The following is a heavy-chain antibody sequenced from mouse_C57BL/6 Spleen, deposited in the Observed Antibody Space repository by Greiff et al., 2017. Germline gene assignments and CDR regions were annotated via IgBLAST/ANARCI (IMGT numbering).Heavy chain of an antibody. CDR2: IDPSDSET. CDR3: ARFGGNYRHFDY. Sequence: VQLQQPGAELVRPGSSVKLSCKASGYTFTSYWMHWVKQRPIQGLEWIGNIDPSDSETHYNQKFKDKATLTVDKSSSTAYMQRSSLTSEDTAVYYSARFGGNYRHFDYWGQGTTLTVSS. V-gene: IGHV1-52*01. J-gene: IGHJ2*01. D-gene: IGHD2-1*01. CDR1: GYTFTSYW.